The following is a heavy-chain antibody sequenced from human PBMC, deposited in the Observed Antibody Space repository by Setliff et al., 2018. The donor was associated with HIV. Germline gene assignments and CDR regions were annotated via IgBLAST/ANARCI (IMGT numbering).Heavy chain of an antibody. CDR2: IFYTGFT. V-gene: IGHV4-39*02. Sequence: ETLSLTCSVSGDSFSTSSYFRGWVRQSPGGGLEWIGNIFYTGFTHYNPSLKSRVTISIDTSKNHFSLSLASVSDSDTAVYYCTREGRGDPALATTRLDYWGQGKLVTVSS. D-gene: IGHD1-1*01. CDR3: TREGRGDPALATTRLDY. J-gene: IGHJ4*02. CDR1: GDSFSTSSYF.